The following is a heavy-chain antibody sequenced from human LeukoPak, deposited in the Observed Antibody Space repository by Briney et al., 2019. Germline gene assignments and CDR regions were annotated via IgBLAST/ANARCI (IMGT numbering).Heavy chain of an antibody. V-gene: IGHV1-69*06. CDR3: AKEVEKIEPYYNYMSI. J-gene: IGHJ6*03. CDR1: GGGFSSDA. CDR2: IVPVFGTT. Sequence: SVKVSCMASGGGFSSDAISWVRQAPGQGLQWMGRIVPVFGTTNYAQRFQGRVTITADKYTSAAYLELSSLTSEDTAVYYCAKEVEKIEPYYNYMSISGNGTTVIVSS. D-gene: IGHD1-14*01.